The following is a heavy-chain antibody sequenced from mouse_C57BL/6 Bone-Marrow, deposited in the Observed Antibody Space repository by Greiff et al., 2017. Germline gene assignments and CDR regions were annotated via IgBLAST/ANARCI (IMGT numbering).Heavy chain of an antibody. CDR1: GYTFTSYW. D-gene: IGHD1-1*01. Sequence: VQLQQPGAELVKPGASVKLSCKASGYTFTSYWMHWVKQRPGQGLEWIGMIHPNSGSTNYNEKFKSKATLTVDKSSSTAYMQLSSLTSEDSAVYYCAISPITTVVDWYFDVWGTGTTVTVSS. J-gene: IGHJ1*03. V-gene: IGHV1-64*01. CDR3: AISPITTVVDWYFDV. CDR2: IHPNSGST.